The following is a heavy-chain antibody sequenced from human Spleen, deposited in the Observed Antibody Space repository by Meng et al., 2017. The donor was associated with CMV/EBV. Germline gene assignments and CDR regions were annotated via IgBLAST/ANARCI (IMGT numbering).Heavy chain of an antibody. CDR2: MSYSGST. J-gene: IGHJ5*02. CDR3: ARLGEGDNWFDP. V-gene: IGHV4-61*01. D-gene: IGHD3-10*01. CDR1: GGSVRSGTNY. Sequence: VAGGSVRSGTNYWNWIRQTPGKGLEWIGYMSYSGSTNYNPSLKSRVTISVDTSRNQFSLKLRSVTAADTAVFYCARLGEGDNWFDPWGRGTLVTVSS.